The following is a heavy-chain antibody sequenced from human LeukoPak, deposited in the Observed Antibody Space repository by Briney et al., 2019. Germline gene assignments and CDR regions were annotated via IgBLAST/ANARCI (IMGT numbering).Heavy chain of an antibody. Sequence: SETLSLTCGFYGASFSDYYWNWLRQPPGKGLEWIGEIHPSGGTTYNPALQSRVTISLDTSKSQFSLKLNSVTAADTAVYYCARGPDAAKQGYWGQGTLVTVSS. V-gene: IGHV4-34*01. J-gene: IGHJ4*02. CDR2: IHPSGGT. CDR1: GASFSDYY. D-gene: IGHD6-25*01. CDR3: ARGPDAAKQGY.